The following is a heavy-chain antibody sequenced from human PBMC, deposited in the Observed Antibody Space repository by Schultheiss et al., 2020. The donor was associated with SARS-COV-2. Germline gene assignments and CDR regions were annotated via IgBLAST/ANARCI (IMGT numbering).Heavy chain of an antibody. CDR1: GFTFSSYG. CDR3: AKDLVTIFGVAS. Sequence: GESLKISCAASGFTFSSYGMHWVRQAPGKGLEWVAVISYDGSNKYYADSVKGRFTISRDNSKNTLYLQMNSLRAEDTAVYYCAKDLVTIFGVASWGQGTMVTVSS. CDR2: ISYDGSNK. V-gene: IGHV3-30*18. J-gene: IGHJ3*01. D-gene: IGHD3-3*01.